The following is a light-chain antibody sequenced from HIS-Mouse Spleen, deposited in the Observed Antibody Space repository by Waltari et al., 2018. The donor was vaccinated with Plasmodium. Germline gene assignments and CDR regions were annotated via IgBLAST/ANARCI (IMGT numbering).Light chain of an antibody. CDR3: YSTDSSGNHRV. CDR2: EDS. J-gene: IGLJ3*02. CDR1: ALPKKY. V-gene: IGLV3-10*01. Sequence: SYELTQPPSVSVSPGQTARITCSGDALPKKYAYWYQQKAGQAPVLVIYEDSKRPSGIPGRFSGSMSGTMATLTISGGQVEDEADYYCYSTDSSGNHRVFGGGTKLTVL.